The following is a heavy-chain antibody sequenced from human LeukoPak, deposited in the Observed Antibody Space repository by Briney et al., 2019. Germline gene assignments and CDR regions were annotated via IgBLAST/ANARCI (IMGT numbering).Heavy chain of an antibody. V-gene: IGHV4-31*03. D-gene: IGHD4-23*01. CDR1: GGSISSGAYY. Sequence: PSETLSLTCTVSGGSISSGAYYWSWTRQHPGKGLEWIGYIYYSGSTYYNPSLRSRVTISVDTSKNQFSLKLSSVTAADTAVYYCARGGNSKASDYWGQGTLVTVSS. CDR3: ARGGNSKASDY. J-gene: IGHJ4*02. CDR2: IYYSGST.